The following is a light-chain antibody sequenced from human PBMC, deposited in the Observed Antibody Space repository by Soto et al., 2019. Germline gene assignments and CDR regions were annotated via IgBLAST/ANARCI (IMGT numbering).Light chain of an antibody. Sequence: QSVLTQPASVSGYPGQSITISCTGTSSDVGGYDYVSWYQLHPGKAPKLMVFEVNNRPSGVSYRFSGSKSGNTASLTISGLQAEDEADYFCSSYSISTAYLFGTGTKVTVL. CDR2: EVN. J-gene: IGLJ1*01. CDR3: SSYSISTAYL. CDR1: SSDVGGYDY. V-gene: IGLV2-14*01.